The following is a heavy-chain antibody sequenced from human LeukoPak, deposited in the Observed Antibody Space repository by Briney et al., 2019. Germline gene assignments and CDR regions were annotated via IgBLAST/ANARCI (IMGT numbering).Heavy chain of an antibody. V-gene: IGHV4-39*01. D-gene: IGHD6-6*01. CDR2: IYYSGST. J-gene: IGHJ4*02. CDR1: GASIGSSSHY. CDR3: ARNYSSSSSSRYFDS. Sequence: SETLSLTCTVSGASIGSSSHYWAWIRQPPGKGLEWIGSIYYSGSTFYNPSLKSRVTISVDTSKNQFSLKLSSVTAADTAVYYCARNYSSSSSSRYFDSWGQGTLVTVSS.